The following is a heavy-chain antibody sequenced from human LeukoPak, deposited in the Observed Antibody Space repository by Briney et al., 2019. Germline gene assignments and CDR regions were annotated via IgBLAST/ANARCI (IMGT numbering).Heavy chain of an antibody. CDR1: GFYFSIYG. V-gene: IGHV3-48*02. CDR3: VRVGGVFDI. D-gene: IGHD3-16*01. CDR2: ISSSTVII. J-gene: IGHJ3*02. Sequence: PGGSLRLSCAASGFYFSIYGMNWVRQAPGEGLEWVSYISSSTVIIYSVESVKGRFTTSRDNAKNSLCLLMSSLRDEETAIYYCVRVGGVFDIWGQGTMVTVSS.